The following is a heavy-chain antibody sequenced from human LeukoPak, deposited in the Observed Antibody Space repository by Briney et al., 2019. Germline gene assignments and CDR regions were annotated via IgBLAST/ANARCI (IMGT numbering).Heavy chain of an antibody. D-gene: IGHD2-15*01. CDR2: IGVTGDT. CDR3: TREFCGSRAACAGGFYYDV. CDR1: GFTFSSYD. J-gene: IGHJ2*01. V-gene: IGHV3-13*01. Sequence: GGSLRLSCAASGFTFSSYDFHWVRQVPGKGLEWVSAIGVTGDTYYADSVKGRFTISRENAANSLYLQMHSLRAGDTALYYCTREFCGSRAACAGGFYYDVWGRGTPVTVSS.